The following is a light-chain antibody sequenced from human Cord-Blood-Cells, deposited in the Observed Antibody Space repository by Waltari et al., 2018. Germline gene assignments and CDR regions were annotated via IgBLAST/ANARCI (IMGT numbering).Light chain of an antibody. CDR1: NIGSKN. J-gene: IGLJ2*01. CDR3: QVWDSSTVV. CDR2: RDS. Sequence: SYELTQPLSVSVALGQTARITCGGNNIGSKNVHWYQQKPGQAPVLGIYRDSNRPSGSPERFSGSNAGNPATLTISRAQAVDEADYYCQVWDSSTVVFGGGTKLTVL. V-gene: IGLV3-9*01.